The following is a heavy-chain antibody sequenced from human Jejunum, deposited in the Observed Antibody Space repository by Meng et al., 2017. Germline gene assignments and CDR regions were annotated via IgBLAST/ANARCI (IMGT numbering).Heavy chain of an antibody. Sequence: GESLKISCAASEFMFSGYWVHWVRQAPGKGPVWVSRISADGSNTKYADSVNGRFTISRDNAKNTVYLQMDSLRTEDTAMYYCARDFDREDWGQGTLVTVSS. V-gene: IGHV3-74*03. CDR1: EFMFSGYW. J-gene: IGHJ4*02. CDR3: ARDFDRED. CDR2: ISADGSNT.